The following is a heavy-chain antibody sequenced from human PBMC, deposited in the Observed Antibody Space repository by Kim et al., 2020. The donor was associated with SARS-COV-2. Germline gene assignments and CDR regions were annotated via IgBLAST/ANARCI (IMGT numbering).Heavy chain of an antibody. CDR1: GFTFSTHV. J-gene: IGHJ4*02. V-gene: IGHV3-30-3*01. D-gene: IGHD6-19*01. CDR3: ARGGFYLDSSGPPDS. CDR2: ISYDGSHE. Sequence: GGSLRLSCAASGFTFSTHVLFWVRQAPGKGLDWVALISYDGSHEYYADSVKGRFTISRDNSKNTLYLQMSSLRPEDTAVYFCARGGFYLDSSGPPDSWGQGTLVTVSS.